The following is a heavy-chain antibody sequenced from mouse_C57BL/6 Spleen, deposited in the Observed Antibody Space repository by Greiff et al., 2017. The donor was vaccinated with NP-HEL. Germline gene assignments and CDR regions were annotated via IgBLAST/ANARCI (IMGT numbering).Heavy chain of an antibody. D-gene: IGHD2-10*02. V-gene: IGHV1-62-2*01. CDR2: FYPGSGSI. J-gene: IGHJ2*01. CDR1: GYTFTEYT. CDR3: ARHERYGNSYYFDD. Sequence: VKLQESGAELVKPGASVKLSCKASGYTFTEYTIPWVKQRSGQGLEWIGWFYPGSGSIKYNEKFKDKATLTADKSSSTVYMELSRLTSEDSAVYVCARHERYGNSYYFDDWGKGTTLTVAS.